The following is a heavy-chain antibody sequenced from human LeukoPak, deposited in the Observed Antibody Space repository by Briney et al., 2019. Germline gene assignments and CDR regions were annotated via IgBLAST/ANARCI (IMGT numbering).Heavy chain of an antibody. Sequence: GGSLRLSCAASGFTFSSYGMHWVRQAPGKGLEWVAVISYDGSNKYYADSVKGRFTISRDNSKNTLYLQMNSLRAEDTAVYYCAKDIRYSGTQYYYYYGMDVWGQGTTVTVSS. D-gene: IGHD5-12*01. J-gene: IGHJ6*02. CDR1: GFTFSSYG. V-gene: IGHV3-30*18. CDR2: ISYDGSNK. CDR3: AKDIRYSGTQYYYYYGMDV.